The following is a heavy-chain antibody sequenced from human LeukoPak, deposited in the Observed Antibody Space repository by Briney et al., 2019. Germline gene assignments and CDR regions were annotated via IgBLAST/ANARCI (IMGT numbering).Heavy chain of an antibody. Sequence: PSETLSLTCTVSGGSISSYYWSWIRQPPGKGLEWIGYMYYSGSTNYNPSLKSRVTISVDTSKNQFSLKLSSVTAADTAVYYCASGPPAYILAAGHSYWYFDLWGRGTLVTVSS. CDR3: ASGPPAYILAAGHSYWYFDL. D-gene: IGHD3-16*01. CDR2: MYYSGST. V-gene: IGHV4-59*01. J-gene: IGHJ2*01. CDR1: GGSISSYY.